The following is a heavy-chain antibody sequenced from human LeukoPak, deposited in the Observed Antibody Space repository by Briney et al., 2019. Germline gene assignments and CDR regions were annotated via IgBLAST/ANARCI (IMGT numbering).Heavy chain of an antibody. CDR3: ARYTFGGYYFDY. V-gene: IGHV4-38-2*01. CDR1: GYSISSGYY. Sequence: SETLSLTCAVSGYSISSGYYWGWIRQPPGKGLEWIGSIYHSGSTYYNPSLKSRVTISVDTSKNQFSLKLSSVTAADTAVYYCARYTFGGYYFDYWGQGTLVTVSS. CDR2: IYHSGST. D-gene: IGHD3-16*01. J-gene: IGHJ4*02.